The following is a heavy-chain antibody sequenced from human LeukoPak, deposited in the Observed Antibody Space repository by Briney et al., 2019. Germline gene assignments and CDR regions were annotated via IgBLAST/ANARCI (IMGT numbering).Heavy chain of an antibody. V-gene: IGHV3-23*01. D-gene: IGHD5-12*01. CDR2: ISGSGGST. J-gene: IGHJ4*02. Sequence: GGSLRLSCEASGFTFNMYSMAWVRQTPWKGLEWVSAISGSGGSTYYADSVKGRFTISRDNSKNMLYLHMNSLSAEDTAVYYCAKQIWDRGYEGGLDYWGQGTLVTVSS. CDR1: GFTFNMYS. CDR3: AKQIWDRGYEGGLDY.